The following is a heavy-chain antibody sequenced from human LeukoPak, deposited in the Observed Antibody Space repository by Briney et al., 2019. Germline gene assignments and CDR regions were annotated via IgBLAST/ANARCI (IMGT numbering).Heavy chain of an antibody. V-gene: IGHV3-21*01. J-gene: IGHJ6*04. CDR1: GFTFSSYS. D-gene: IGHD3-10*02. CDR2: ISTSSSYI. Sequence: GGSLRLSCAASGFTFSSYSMNWVRQAPGKGLEGVSSISTSSSYIYYADSVKGRFTISRDNAKNSLYLQMNTLRAEDTAVYYCAELGITMIGGVWGKGTTVTISS. CDR3: AELGITMIGGV.